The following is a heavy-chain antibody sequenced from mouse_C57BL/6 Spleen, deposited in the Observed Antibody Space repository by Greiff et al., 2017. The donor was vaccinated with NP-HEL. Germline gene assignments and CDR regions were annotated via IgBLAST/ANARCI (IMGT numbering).Heavy chain of an antibody. CDR2: IYPGDGDT. V-gene: IGHV1-82*01. J-gene: IGHJ2*01. Sequence: VQLQQSGPELVKPGASVKLSCKASGYAFSSSWMNWVKQRPGQGLEWIGRIYPGDGDTNYNGKFKGKATLTADKSSRTAYMQLSSLTSEDSAVYFCARGYYGSIYFDYWGQGTTLTVSS. D-gene: IGHD1-1*01. CDR3: ARGYYGSIYFDY. CDR1: GYAFSSSW.